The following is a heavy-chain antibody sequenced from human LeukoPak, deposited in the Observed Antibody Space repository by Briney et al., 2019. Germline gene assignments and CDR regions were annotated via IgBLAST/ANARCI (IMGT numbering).Heavy chain of an antibody. CDR2: ISSSGSTI. CDR1: GFTFSSYE. CDR3: ARDLEHYYDSSCYYYRAEYFQH. D-gene: IGHD3-22*01. Sequence: GGSLRLSCAASGFTFSSYEMNWVRQAPGKGLEWVSDISSSGSTIYYADSVKGRFTISRDNAKNSLYLQMNSLRAEDTAVYYCARDLEHYYDSSCYYYRAEYFQHWGQGTLVTVSS. V-gene: IGHV3-48*03. J-gene: IGHJ1*01.